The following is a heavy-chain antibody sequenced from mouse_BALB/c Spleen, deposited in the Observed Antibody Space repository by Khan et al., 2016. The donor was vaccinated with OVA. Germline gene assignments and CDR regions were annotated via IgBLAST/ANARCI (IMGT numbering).Heavy chain of an antibody. V-gene: IGHV1S81*02. CDR2: TNPTNGRT. CDR1: GYTFTSYW. CDR3: ARIKKIVATYFDY. J-gene: IGHJ2*01. Sequence: QVQLQQSGAELVKAGASVKMSCKASGYTFTSYWMHWVKQRLGQGLEWFAETNPTNGRTYYNEKFKSKATLTVDKSSSTAYMLLRGPTFEDSAVYDGARIKKIVATYFDYWGQGTTLTVSS. D-gene: IGHD1-1*01.